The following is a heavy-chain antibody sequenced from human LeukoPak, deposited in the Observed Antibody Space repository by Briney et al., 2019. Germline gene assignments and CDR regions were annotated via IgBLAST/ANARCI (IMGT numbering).Heavy chain of an antibody. CDR3: AKDKEWLPSYFDY. CDR1: GFTFSSYA. CDR2: ISSSGGST. V-gene: IGHV3-23*01. J-gene: IGHJ4*02. D-gene: IGHD3-3*01. Sequence: GGSLRLSCAASGFTFSSYAMSWVRQAPGKGLEWVAAISSSGGSTDYADSVKGRFTISRDNSKNTVYLQMNSLRAENTAVYFCAKDKEWLPSYFDYWGQGTLVTVSS.